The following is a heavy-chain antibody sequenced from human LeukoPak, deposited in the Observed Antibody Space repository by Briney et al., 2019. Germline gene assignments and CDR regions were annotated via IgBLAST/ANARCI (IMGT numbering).Heavy chain of an antibody. CDR2: ISSSSSTI. Sequence: GGSLRLSCAASGFTFSSYSMNWVRQAPGKGLEWVSYISSSSSTIYYADSVKGRFTISRDNAKNSLYLQMNSLRDEDTAVYYCARPRIVGASHYFDYWGQGTLVTVPS. D-gene: IGHD1-26*01. CDR1: GFTFSSYS. CDR3: ARPRIVGASHYFDY. V-gene: IGHV3-48*02. J-gene: IGHJ4*02.